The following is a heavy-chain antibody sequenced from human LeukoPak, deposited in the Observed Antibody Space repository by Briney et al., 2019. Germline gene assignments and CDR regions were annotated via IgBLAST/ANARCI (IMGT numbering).Heavy chain of an antibody. CDR1: GYRFTSYW. J-gene: IGHJ6*02. D-gene: IGHD6-13*01. Sequence: GESLKISCKGSGYRFTSYWIGWVRQMPGKGLEWMGIIYPGDSDTRYSPSFQGQVTISPDKSISTAYLQWSSLKASDTAMYYCARHESWGGYSSSWYYYYYGMDVWGQGTTVTVSS. V-gene: IGHV5-51*01. CDR2: IYPGDSDT. CDR3: ARHESWGGYSSSWYYYYYGMDV.